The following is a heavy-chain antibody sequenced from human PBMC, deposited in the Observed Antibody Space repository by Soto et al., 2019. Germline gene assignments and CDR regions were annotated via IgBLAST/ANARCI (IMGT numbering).Heavy chain of an antibody. V-gene: IGHV4-59*02. CDR3: AAYYGGYFGPNFGVDV. J-gene: IGHJ6*02. CDR1: GFTVSSNY. CDR2: IYYTGTT. D-gene: IGHD3-10*01. Sequence: GSLRLSCAASGFTVSSNYMSWVRQAPGKGLEWIGYIYYTGTTNYNPSLKSRVTMSLDTSKSQFSLNLNSVTAADTAVYYCAAYYGGYFGPNFGVDVWGQGTTVTVSS.